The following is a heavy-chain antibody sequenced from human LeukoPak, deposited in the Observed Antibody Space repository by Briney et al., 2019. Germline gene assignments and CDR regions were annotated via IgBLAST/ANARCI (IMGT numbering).Heavy chain of an antibody. V-gene: IGHV3-7*01. CDR3: GKDSVSTVVAPVATS. Sequence: GGSLRLSCAASGFTFSNYWMSWARQAPGKGLEWVANIKQDGSEKYYVDSVKGRFTISRDNANNSLSLQVNSLRAEDTAVYYCGKDSVSTVVAPVATSWGQGTLVTVSS. J-gene: IGHJ4*02. D-gene: IGHD2-15*01. CDR1: GFTFSNYW. CDR2: IKQDGSEK.